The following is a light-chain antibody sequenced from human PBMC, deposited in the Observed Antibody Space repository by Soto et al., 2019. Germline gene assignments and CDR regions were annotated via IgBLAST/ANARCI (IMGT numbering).Light chain of an antibody. CDR2: DVS. Sequence: QSVLTQPASVSGSPGQSITISCTGTSSVVGGYNYVSWYQQHPGKAPKLMIYDVSNRPSGVSNRFSGSKSGNTASLTISGLQAEDESDYYCSSYTSSSTRVFGGGTKLTVL. J-gene: IGLJ2*01. CDR1: SSVVGGYNY. CDR3: SSYTSSSTRV. V-gene: IGLV2-14*01.